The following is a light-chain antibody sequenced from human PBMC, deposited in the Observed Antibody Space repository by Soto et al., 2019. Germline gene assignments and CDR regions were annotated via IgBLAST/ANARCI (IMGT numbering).Light chain of an antibody. CDR2: GAS. CDR1: QSVSSN. J-gene: IGKJ1*01. CDR3: QEYNNGPPSPALSGR. V-gene: IGKV3D-15*01. Sequence: EIVMTQSPATLSVSPGERATLSCRASQSVSSNLAWYQQKPGQAPRRLIYGASTRATGIPARFSGSGSGTEVTLTISSLQSEDFAGYYCQEYNNGPPSPALSGRVGQATKGEIK.